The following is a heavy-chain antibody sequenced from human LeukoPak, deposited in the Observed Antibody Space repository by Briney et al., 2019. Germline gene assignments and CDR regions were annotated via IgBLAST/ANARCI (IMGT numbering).Heavy chain of an antibody. Sequence: MTGGSLRLSCAASGFNFSDYYMSWIRPAPGKGLEWVSYISSSGSTIYYADSVKGRFTISRDNSKNTLYLQMNSLRAEDTAVYYCANGMWELPFDYWGQGTLVTVSS. J-gene: IGHJ4*02. CDR3: ANGMWELPFDY. V-gene: IGHV3-11*04. CDR1: GFNFSDYY. CDR2: ISSSGSTI. D-gene: IGHD1-26*01.